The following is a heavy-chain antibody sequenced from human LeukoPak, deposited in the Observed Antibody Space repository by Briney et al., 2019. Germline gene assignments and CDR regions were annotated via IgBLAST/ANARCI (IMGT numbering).Heavy chain of an antibody. D-gene: IGHD6-13*01. Sequence: GGSLRLSCAASGFTFSSYSMNWVRQAPGKGLEWVSSISSNSSYIYYADSVKGRFTISRDSAKNSLYLQMNSLRAEDTAVYYCARGAAAAALNWFDPWGQGTLVTVSP. J-gene: IGHJ5*02. CDR1: GFTFSSYS. CDR3: ARGAAAAALNWFDP. CDR2: ISSNSSYI. V-gene: IGHV3-21*01.